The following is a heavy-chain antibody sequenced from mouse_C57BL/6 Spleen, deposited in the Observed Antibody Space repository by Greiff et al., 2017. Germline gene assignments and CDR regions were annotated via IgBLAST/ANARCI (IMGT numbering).Heavy chain of an antibody. V-gene: IGHV14-4*01. D-gene: IGHD2-1*01. CDR3: TTGYGNY. J-gene: IGHJ2*01. CDR2: IDPENGDT. CDR1: GFNIKDAY. Sequence: VQLQQSGAELVRPGASVKLSCTASGFNIKDAYMHWVKQRPEQGLEWIGWIDPENGDTEYASKFQGKATITADTSSSTAYLQLSSLTSEDTAVYYCTTGYGNYWGQGTTLTVSS.